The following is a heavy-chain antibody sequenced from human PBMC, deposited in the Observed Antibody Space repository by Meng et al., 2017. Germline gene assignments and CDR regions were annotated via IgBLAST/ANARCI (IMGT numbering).Heavy chain of an antibody. CDR1: GGTFSSYT. J-gene: IGHJ4*02. CDR3: EREHCSGGSCYTYFDY. V-gene: IGHV1-69*04. D-gene: IGHD2-15*01. Sequence: SVKVSCKASGGTFSSYTISWVRQAPGQGLEWMGRIIPILGIANYAQKFQGRVTITADKSTSTAYMELSSLRSEDTAVYYCEREHCSGGSCYTYFDYWGQGTLVTVSS. CDR2: IIPILGIA.